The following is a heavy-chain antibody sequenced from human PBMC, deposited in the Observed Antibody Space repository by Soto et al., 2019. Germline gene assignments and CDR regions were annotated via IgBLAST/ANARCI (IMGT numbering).Heavy chain of an antibody. V-gene: IGHV3-30*18. J-gene: IGHJ4*02. CDR1: GFTFSSYG. CDR2: ISYDGSNK. D-gene: IGHD1-26*01. CDR3: AKNVNSGSYLGFDY. Sequence: GESLKISCAASGFTFSSYGMHWVRQAPGKGLEWVAVISYDGSNKYYADSVKGRFTISRDNSKNTLYLQMNSLRAEDTAVYYCAKNVNSGSYLGFDYWGQGTLVTVSS.